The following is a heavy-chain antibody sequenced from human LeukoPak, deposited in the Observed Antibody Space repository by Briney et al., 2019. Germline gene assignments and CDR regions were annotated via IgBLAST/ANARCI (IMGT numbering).Heavy chain of an antibody. J-gene: IGHJ4*02. CDR2: IYTSGST. CDR3: ASDYGSGTFYY. CDR1: GGSISSYY. D-gene: IGHD3-10*01. V-gene: IGHV4-4*07. Sequence: SETLSLTCTVSGGSISSYYWSWIRQPAGKGLEWIGRIYTSGSTNYNPSLKSRITMSVDTSKNQFSLRLSSVTAADMAVYYCASDYGSGTFYYWGQGTLVTVSS.